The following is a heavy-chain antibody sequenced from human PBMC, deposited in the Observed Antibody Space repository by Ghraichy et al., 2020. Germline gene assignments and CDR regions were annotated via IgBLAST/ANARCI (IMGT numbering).Heavy chain of an antibody. D-gene: IGHD3-10*01. J-gene: IGHJ4*02. CDR2: INPSGDST. CDR3: ARGGGSLVRGAVH. Sequence: ASVKVSCKASGYTFTNYYMHWVRQAPGQGLEWMGVINPSGDSTSYAQKFQGRVTMTRDTSTSTAYMELSSLRSEDTAVYYCARGGGSLVRGAVHWGQGTLVTVSS. V-gene: IGHV1-46*01. CDR1: GYTFTNYY.